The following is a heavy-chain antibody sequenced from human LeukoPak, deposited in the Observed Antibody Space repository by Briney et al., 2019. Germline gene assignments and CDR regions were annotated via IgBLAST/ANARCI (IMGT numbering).Heavy chain of an antibody. D-gene: IGHD5-12*01. CDR3: ARRVVATNYYGMDV. CDR1: GYTFINYW. Sequence: GESLKISCKGSGYTFINYWIAWARQMPGKGLEWMGRIDPSDSYTNYSPSFQGHVTISADKSISTAYLQWSSLKASDTAMYYCARRVVATNYYGMDVWGQGTTVTVSS. J-gene: IGHJ6*02. V-gene: IGHV5-10-1*01. CDR2: IDPSDSYT.